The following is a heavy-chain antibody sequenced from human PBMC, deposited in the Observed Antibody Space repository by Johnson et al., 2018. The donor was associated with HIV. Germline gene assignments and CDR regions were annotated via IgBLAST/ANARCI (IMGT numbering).Heavy chain of an antibody. Sequence: QVQLVESGGGVVQPGRSLRLSCAASGFTFSSYAMHWVRQAPGKGLEWVAVISYDGSNKYYAYSVKGRFTISRDNSKNTLYLQMNSLRAEDTAVYYCARDPRGEAMALDAFDIWGQGTMVTVSS. J-gene: IGHJ3*02. D-gene: IGHD5-18*01. V-gene: IGHV3-30*14. CDR1: GFTFSSYA. CDR2: ISYDGSNK. CDR3: ARDPRGEAMALDAFDI.